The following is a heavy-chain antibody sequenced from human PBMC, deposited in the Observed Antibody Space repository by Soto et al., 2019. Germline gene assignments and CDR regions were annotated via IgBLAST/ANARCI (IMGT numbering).Heavy chain of an antibody. CDR1: GGSISSGGYS. CDR3: ARGVTPVTTFDY. V-gene: IGHV4-30-2*01. Sequence: SETLSLTCAVSGGSISSGGYSCNWIRQPPGKGLEWIGYIYHSGSTYYNPSLKSRVTISVDRSKNQFSLKLSSVTAADTAVYYCARGVTPVTTFDYWGQGTLVTVSS. CDR2: IYHSGST. D-gene: IGHD4-17*01. J-gene: IGHJ4*02.